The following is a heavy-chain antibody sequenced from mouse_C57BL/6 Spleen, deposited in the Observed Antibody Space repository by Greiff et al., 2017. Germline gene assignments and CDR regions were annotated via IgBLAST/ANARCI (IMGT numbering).Heavy chain of an antibody. V-gene: IGHV1-69*01. Sequence: QVQLKQPGAELVMPGASVKLSCKASGYTFTSYWMHWVKQRPGQGLEWIGEIDPSDSYTNYNQKFKGKSTLTVDKSSSTAYMQLSSLTSEDSAVYYCARHDYDGAMDYWGQGTSVTVSS. D-gene: IGHD2-4*01. J-gene: IGHJ4*01. CDR3: ARHDYDGAMDY. CDR1: GYTFTSYW. CDR2: IDPSDSYT.